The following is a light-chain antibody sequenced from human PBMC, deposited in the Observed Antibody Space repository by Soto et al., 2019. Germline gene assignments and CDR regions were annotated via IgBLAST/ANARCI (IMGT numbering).Light chain of an antibody. CDR2: GAS. J-gene: IGKJ1*01. Sequence: EVVLTQSPGTLSLSPGERATLSCRASQSVSSSYLAWYQQKPGQAPRLLIYGASSRATGIPDRFSGSGSGTDFTLTISRLEPEDFAVYYCQQYGSSPWTFGQATQVEIK. V-gene: IGKV3-20*01. CDR3: QQYGSSPWT. CDR1: QSVSSSY.